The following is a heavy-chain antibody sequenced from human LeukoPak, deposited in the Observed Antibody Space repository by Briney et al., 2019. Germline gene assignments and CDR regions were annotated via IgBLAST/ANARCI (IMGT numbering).Heavy chain of an antibody. CDR3: ARLDYGDYGRLYFFDY. V-gene: IGHV4-39*01. CDR1: GFTFSSYA. Sequence: GSLRLSCAASGFTFSSYAMSWVRQSPGKGLEWIGSIYYSGSTYYNPSLKSRVTISADTSKNHFSLKLSSVTAADTAVCYCARLDYGDYGRLYFFDYWGQGTLVTVSS. J-gene: IGHJ4*02. CDR2: IYYSGST. D-gene: IGHD4-17*01.